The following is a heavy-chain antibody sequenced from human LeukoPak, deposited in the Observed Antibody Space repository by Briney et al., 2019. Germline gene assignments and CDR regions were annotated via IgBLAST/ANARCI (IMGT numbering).Heavy chain of an antibody. D-gene: IGHD7-27*01. V-gene: IGHV4-39*02. CDR2: IYYRGST. CDR3: ASTDFRAGDFDY. J-gene: IGHJ4*02. Sequence: SETLSLTCSVSGASISSSRYYWGWIRQPPGKGLEWIGIIYYRGSTYYNPSLKSRVTISADTSKNHFSLKLASVTAADTALYYCASTDFRAGDFDYWGQGMLVTVSS. CDR1: GASISSSRYY.